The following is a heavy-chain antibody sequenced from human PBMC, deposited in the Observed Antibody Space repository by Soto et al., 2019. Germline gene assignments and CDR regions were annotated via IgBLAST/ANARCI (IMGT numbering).Heavy chain of an antibody. J-gene: IGHJ4*02. CDR3: ARDREVRYYDSSGYYYDY. D-gene: IGHD3-22*01. V-gene: IGHV1-69*13. CDR2: IIPIFGTA. Sequence: SVKVSCKASGGTFSSYAISWVRQAPGQGLEWMGGIIPIFGTANYAQKFQGRVTITADESTSTAYMELSSLRSEDTAVYYCARDREVRYYDSSGYYYDYWGQGTLVTVSP. CDR1: GGTFSSYA.